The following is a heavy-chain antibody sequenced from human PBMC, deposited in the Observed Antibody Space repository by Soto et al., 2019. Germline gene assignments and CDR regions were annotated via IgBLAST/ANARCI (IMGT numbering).Heavy chain of an antibody. D-gene: IGHD3-16*02. CDR1: GFTFSSYW. CDR2: INSDGSIT. CDR3: VRYSRSVGGSYRPVY. J-gene: IGHJ4*02. V-gene: IGHV3-74*01. Sequence: GGYLRLSCAASGFTFSSYWMHWVRQVPEKGLVWVSRINSDGSITNYADAVKGRFTISRDNVKNTLYLQMNSLRAEDTAVYYCVRYSRSVGGSYRPVYWGQGTLVTVSS.